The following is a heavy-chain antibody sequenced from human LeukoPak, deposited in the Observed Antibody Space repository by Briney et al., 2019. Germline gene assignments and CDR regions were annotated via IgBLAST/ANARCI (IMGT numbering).Heavy chain of an antibody. V-gene: IGHV4-31*03. Sequence: SETLSLTCTVSGGSISSGGYYWSWIRQHPGKGLEWIGYIYYSGSTYYNPSPKSRVTISVDTSKNQFSLKLSSVTAADTAVYYCARVFSSGYDFDYWGQGTLVTVSS. D-gene: IGHD3-22*01. CDR3: ARVFSSGYDFDY. J-gene: IGHJ4*02. CDR1: GGSISSGGYY. CDR2: IYYSGST.